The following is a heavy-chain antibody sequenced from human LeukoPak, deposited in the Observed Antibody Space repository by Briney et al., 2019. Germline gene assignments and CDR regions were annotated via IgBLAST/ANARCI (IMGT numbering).Heavy chain of an antibody. CDR2: INPNSGGT. CDR1: GYTFTGYY. J-gene: IGHJ4*02. CDR3: AILGFGGREGSFDY. V-gene: IGHV1-2*06. Sequence: ASVKVSCKASGYTFTGYYMHWWRQAPGQGLEWMGRINPNSGGTNYAQKFQGRVTMTRDTYISKAYMELSRLRSDDTAVYYCAILGFGGREGSFDYWGQGTLVTVSS. D-gene: IGHD3-10*01.